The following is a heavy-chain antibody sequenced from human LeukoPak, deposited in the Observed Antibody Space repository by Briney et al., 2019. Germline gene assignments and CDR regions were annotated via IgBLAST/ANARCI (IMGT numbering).Heavy chain of an antibody. V-gene: IGHV1-69*13. J-gene: IGHJ6*02. D-gene: IGHD6-6*01. CDR3: ASPSSSSSPPHYYYYGMDV. Sequence: SVEVSCKASGGTFSSYAISWVRQAPGQGLEWMGGIIPIFGTANYAQKFQGRVTITADESTSTAYMELSSLRSEDTAVYYCASPSSSSSPPHYYYYGMDVWGQGTTVTVSS. CDR2: IIPIFGTA. CDR1: GGTFSSYA.